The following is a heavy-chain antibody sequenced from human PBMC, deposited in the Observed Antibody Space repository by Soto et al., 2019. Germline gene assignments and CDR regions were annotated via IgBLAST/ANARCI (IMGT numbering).Heavy chain of an antibody. Sequence: PSETLSVTCRVSGASVSSETHFWTWIRKPPGKGLEWIGYVYRTGITNSNPALTSRVTVSADRSKNQFSLTLRSVTAADTAVYYCVREDMSGTYYFDYWGPGIQVTVSS. D-gene: IGHD1-26*01. CDR2: VYRTGIT. CDR3: VREDMSGTYYFDY. V-gene: IGHV4-61*01. J-gene: IGHJ4*02. CDR1: GASVSSETHF.